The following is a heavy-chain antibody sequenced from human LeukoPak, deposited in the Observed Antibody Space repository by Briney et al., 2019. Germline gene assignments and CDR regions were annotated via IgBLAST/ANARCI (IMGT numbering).Heavy chain of an antibody. V-gene: IGHV3-23*01. D-gene: IGHD3-10*01. Sequence: GGSLRLSCAASGFTFSSYAMGWVRQAPGKGLEWVSVISGSGGSTYYADSVKGRFTISRDNSKNTLYLQMNSLRAEDTAVYYCAKDWTNNYYGSGSYSDYWGQGTLVTVSS. J-gene: IGHJ4*02. CDR1: GFTFSSYA. CDR2: ISGSGGST. CDR3: AKDWTNNYYGSGSYSDY.